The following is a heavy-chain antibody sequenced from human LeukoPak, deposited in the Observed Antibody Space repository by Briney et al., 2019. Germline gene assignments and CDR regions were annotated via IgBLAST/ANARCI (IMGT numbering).Heavy chain of an antibody. CDR2: IYYSGST. J-gene: IGHJ4*02. V-gene: IGHV4-39*01. CDR3: ARGAVPYSGSYFDY. CDR1: GGSISSSSYY. Sequence: SETLSLTCTVSGGSISSSSYYWGWIRQPPGKGLEWIGSIYYSGSTYYNPSLKSRVTISVDTSKNQFSLKLSSVTAADTAVYYCARGAVPYSGSYFDYWGQGTLVTVSS. D-gene: IGHD1-26*01.